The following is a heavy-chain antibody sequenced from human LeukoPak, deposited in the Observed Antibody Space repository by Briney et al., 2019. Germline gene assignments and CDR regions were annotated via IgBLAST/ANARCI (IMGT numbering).Heavy chain of an antibody. D-gene: IGHD1-26*01. Sequence: ASVQVSCKVSGYTLTELSMHWVRQAPGKGLEWMGGFDPEDGETIYAQKFQGRVTMTEDTSTDTAYMELSSLRSEDTAVYYCATAGVRSCASDYWGQGTLVTVSS. CDR1: GYTLTELS. CDR3: ATAGVRSCASDY. J-gene: IGHJ4*02. CDR2: FDPEDGET. V-gene: IGHV1-24*01.